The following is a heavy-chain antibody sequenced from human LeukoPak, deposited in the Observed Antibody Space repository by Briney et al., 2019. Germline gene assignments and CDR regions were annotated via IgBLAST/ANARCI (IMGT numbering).Heavy chain of an antibody. CDR3: ARDAMVRGVVSDY. CDR1: GFTFSSYW. D-gene: IGHD3-10*01. CDR2: IKQDGSEE. J-gene: IGHJ4*02. V-gene: IGHV3-7*03. Sequence: GGSLRLSCAASGFTFSSYWMSWVRQAPGKGLEWVANIKQDGSEEYYVDSVKGRFTISRDNAKNSLYLQMNSLRAEDTAVYYCARDAMVRGVVSDYWGQGTLVTVSS.